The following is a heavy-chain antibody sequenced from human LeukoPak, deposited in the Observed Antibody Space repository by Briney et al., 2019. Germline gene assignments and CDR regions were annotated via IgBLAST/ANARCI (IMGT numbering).Heavy chain of an antibody. J-gene: IGHJ4*02. Sequence: GGSLRLSCAASGFTFSSYAMSWVRQAPGKGLEWVSAISGSGGSTYYADSVKGRFTISRDNSKSTLYLQMNSLRAEDTAVYYCAKDMWPSCSSTSCPFDYWGQGTLVTVSS. CDR1: GFTFSSYA. D-gene: IGHD2-2*01. CDR3: AKDMWPSCSSTSCPFDY. V-gene: IGHV3-23*01. CDR2: ISGSGGST.